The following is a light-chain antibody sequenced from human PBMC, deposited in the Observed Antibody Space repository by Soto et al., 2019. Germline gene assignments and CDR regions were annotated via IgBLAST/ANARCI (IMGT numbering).Light chain of an antibody. CDR3: QQYGGSPPAYT. CDR1: QSVDRNY. CDR2: ATS. V-gene: IGKV3-20*01. J-gene: IGKJ2*01. Sequence: EVVLTQSPGPLSLSPGERATHSCRASQSVDRNYLSWFQHKRGQPPRVLVFATSSRAAGTPVRFSGSGSGTNFTLTITRVEPEDFGVYYCQQYGGSPPAYTFGLGTKLEI.